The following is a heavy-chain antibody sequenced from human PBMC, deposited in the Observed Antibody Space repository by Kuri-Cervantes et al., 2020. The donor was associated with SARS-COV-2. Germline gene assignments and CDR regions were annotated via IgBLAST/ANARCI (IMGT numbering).Heavy chain of an antibody. CDR1: GGSISSYY. CDR3: ARGTSGRDDFWSGYYVGYYYYYGMDV. Sequence: SETLSLTCTVSGGSISSYYWNWIRQPPGKGLEWIAYIYYTGSANYNPSLKSRVTISVDTSKNQFSLKLSSVTAADTAVYYCARGTSGRDDFWSGYYVGYYYYYGMDVWGQGTTVTVSS. J-gene: IGHJ6*02. D-gene: IGHD3-3*01. CDR2: IYYTGSA. V-gene: IGHV4-59*12.